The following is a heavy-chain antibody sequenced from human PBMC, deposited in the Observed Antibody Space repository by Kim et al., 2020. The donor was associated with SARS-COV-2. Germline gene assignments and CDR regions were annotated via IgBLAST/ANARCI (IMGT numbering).Heavy chain of an antibody. CDR3: ARGASITMVRGVKGSHGM. CDR1: GGSFSGYY. J-gene: IGHJ6*01. V-gene: IGHV4-34*01. CDR2: INHSGST. D-gene: IGHD3-10*01. Sequence: SETLSLTCAVYGGSFSGYYWSWIRQPPGKGLEWIGEINHSGSTNYNPSLKSRVTISVDTSKNQFSLKLSSVTAADTAVYYCARGASITMVRGVKGSHGM.